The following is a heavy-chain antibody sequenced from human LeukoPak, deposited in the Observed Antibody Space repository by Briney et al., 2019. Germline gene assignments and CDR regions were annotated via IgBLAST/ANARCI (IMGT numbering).Heavy chain of an antibody. CDR2: IYSGGST. J-gene: IGHJ4*02. Sequence: GGYLRLSCAASGFTVSSNYMSWVRQAPGKGLEWVSVIYSGGSTYYADSVKGRFTISRDNSKSTLYLQMNSLRAEDTAVYYCARVAVAGPLRRTFDYWGQGTLVTVSS. CDR3: ARVAVAGPLRRTFDY. CDR1: GFTVSSNY. V-gene: IGHV3-53*01. D-gene: IGHD6-19*01.